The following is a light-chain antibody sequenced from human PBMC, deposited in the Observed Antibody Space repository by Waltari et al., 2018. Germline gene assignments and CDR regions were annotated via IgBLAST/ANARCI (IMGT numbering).Light chain of an antibody. V-gene: IGKV3-15*01. J-gene: IGKJ2*01. CDR1: KSVGNN. Sequence: ETIMTQSPANLSVSPAETATLSCRASKSVGNNIAWFQQTPGQAPRLLIYVTSSRATNIPGRFSGAGSGTDFTLTISGLQSEDFAVYYCQQYNEWPYTFGQGT. CDR3: QQYNEWPYT. CDR2: VTS.